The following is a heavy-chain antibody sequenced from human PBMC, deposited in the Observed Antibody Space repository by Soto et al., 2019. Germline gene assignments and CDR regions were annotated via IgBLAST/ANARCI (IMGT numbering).Heavy chain of an antibody. J-gene: IGHJ5*02. V-gene: IGHV4-61*01. Sequence: QVQLQESGPGLVKPSETLSLTCTVSGGSVNSANYYWSWIRQPPGKRLQWIGYIFYSGNSASTNYSSSLESRITISVDTSKNPFSLKLMSVTAADTALYDCARGGSSGYYGWFDPWGQGTLVTVSS. CDR2: IFYSGNSAST. CDR3: ARGGSSGYYGWFDP. D-gene: IGHD3-22*01. CDR1: GGSVNSANYY.